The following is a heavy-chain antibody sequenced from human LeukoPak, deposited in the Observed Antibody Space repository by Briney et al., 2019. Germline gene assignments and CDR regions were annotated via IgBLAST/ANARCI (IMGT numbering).Heavy chain of an antibody. D-gene: IGHD1-1*01. CDR1: GFTFSTFA. V-gene: IGHV3-23*01. Sequence: GGSLRLSCVASGFTFSTFAMYWLRQAPGKGLEWVSAIGANVGSTSYADSVRGRFTISRDNSRNTLYLQMSSLRTDDTATYYCTKSTDYWNYGMDVWGQGTTVTVSS. CDR2: IGANVGST. J-gene: IGHJ6*02. CDR3: TKSTDYWNYGMDV.